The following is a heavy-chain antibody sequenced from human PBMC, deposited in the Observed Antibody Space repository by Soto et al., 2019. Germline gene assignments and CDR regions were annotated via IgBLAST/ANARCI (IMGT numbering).Heavy chain of an antibody. CDR1: GFTFSSYG. D-gene: IGHD6-19*01. CDR3: ARARVAGTICAFDI. V-gene: IGHV3-33*01. J-gene: IGHJ3*02. Sequence: QVQLVESGGGVVQPGRSLRLSCAASGFTFSSYGMHWVRQAPGKGLEWVAVIWYDGSNKYYADSVKGRFTISRDNSEDTLYLQRNRLRAEDTAVYYCARARVAGTICAFDIWGQGTMVTVSS. CDR2: IWYDGSNK.